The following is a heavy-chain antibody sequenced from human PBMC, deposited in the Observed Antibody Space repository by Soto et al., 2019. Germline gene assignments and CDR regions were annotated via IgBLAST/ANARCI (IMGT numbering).Heavy chain of an antibody. CDR2: ISSSSSYI. D-gene: IGHD5-18*01. V-gene: IGHV3-21*01. Sequence: GSLRLSCAASGFTFSSYSMNWVRQAPGKGLEWVSSISSSSSYIYYADSVKGRFIISRGNSKNTLYLQMNSLRAEDTAVYYCAKCSTAMTYFDYWGQGT. CDR3: AKCSTAMTYFDY. J-gene: IGHJ4*02. CDR1: GFTFSSYS.